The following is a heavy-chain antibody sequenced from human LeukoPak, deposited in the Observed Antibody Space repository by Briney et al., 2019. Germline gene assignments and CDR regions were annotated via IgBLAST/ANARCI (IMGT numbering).Heavy chain of an antibody. D-gene: IGHD5-18*01. CDR2: MKQDGSEK. CDR1: GFTFSSYW. Sequence: GGSLRLSCAASGFTFSSYWMSWVRQAPGKGLEWVANMKQDGSEKYYVDSVKGRFTISRDNAKNTLYLRMNSLRAEDRAVYYCARDTGYSYGNFDYWGQGTLVTVSS. J-gene: IGHJ4*02. V-gene: IGHV3-7*01. CDR3: ARDTGYSYGNFDY.